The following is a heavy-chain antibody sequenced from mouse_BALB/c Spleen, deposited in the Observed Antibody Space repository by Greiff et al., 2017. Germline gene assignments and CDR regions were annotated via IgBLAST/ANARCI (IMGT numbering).Heavy chain of an antibody. J-gene: IGHJ1*01. Sequence: DVQLQESGGGLVQPGGSMKLSCVASGFTFSNYWMNWVRQSPEKGLEWVAEIRLKSNNYATHYAESVKGRFTISRDDSKSSVYLQMNNLRAEDTGIYYCTRQGYGYDSHFDVWGAGTTVTVSS. CDR1: GFTFSNYW. CDR2: IRLKSNNYAT. CDR3: TRQGYGYDSHFDV. D-gene: IGHD2-2*01. V-gene: IGHV6-6*02.